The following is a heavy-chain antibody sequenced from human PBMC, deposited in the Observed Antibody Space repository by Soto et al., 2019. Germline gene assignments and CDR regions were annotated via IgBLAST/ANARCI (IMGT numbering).Heavy chain of an antibody. CDR2: IIPILGIA. CDR1: GGTFSSYT. V-gene: IGHV1-69*02. Sequence: SVKVSCKASGGTFSSYTISWVRQAPGQGLEWMGRIIPILGIANYAQKFQGRVTITADKSTSTAYMELSSLRSEDTAVYYCLLWFGELLSNWFDPWGQGTLVTVSS. D-gene: IGHD3-10*01. J-gene: IGHJ5*02. CDR3: LLWFGELLSNWFDP.